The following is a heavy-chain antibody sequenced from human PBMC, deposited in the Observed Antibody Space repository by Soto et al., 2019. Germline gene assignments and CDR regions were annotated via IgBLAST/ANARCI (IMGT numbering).Heavy chain of an antibody. V-gene: IGHV5-51*01. CDR1: GYTFSTYW. CDR3: ARKFAPEFFDS. Sequence: GESLKISCKGSGYTFSTYWIAWVRQMPGKGLEWMGIIYPGDSDTKYSPAFQGQVTISADKSINTAYLQWTSLEASDTAMYYCARKFAPEFFDSWGQGTLVTVSS. D-gene: IGHD3-10*01. CDR2: IYPGDSDT. J-gene: IGHJ4*02.